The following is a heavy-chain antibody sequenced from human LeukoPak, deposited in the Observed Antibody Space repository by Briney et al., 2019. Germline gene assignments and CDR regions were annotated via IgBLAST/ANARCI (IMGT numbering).Heavy chain of an antibody. Sequence: GGSLRLACAASGFTFSSYWIHWVRQAPGKGLVWVFRIYSDATYYADSVKGRFTISRDNAKNTLYLQMNSLRAEDTAVYYCARESYDSSGYYYGGGFDYWGQGTLVTVSS. D-gene: IGHD3-22*01. CDR3: ARESYDSSGYYYGGGFDY. J-gene: IGHJ4*02. CDR1: GFTFSSYW. CDR2: IYSDAT. V-gene: IGHV3-74*01.